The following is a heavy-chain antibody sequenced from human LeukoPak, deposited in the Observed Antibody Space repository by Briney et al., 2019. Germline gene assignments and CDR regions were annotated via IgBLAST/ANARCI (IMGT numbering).Heavy chain of an antibody. Sequence: SETLSLTCAVNGGSFSGYYWNWIRQPPGKRLEWIGEINHTGNTNYNPSLKRRVTISVDTSQKQFSLRLNSLTAADTAVYYCARGRYLTTLGGAAAGFLDNWGQGTLVTVSS. CDR2: INHTGNT. CDR1: GGSFSGYY. CDR3: ARGRYLTTLGGAAAGFLDN. J-gene: IGHJ4*02. V-gene: IGHV4-34*01. D-gene: IGHD6-13*01.